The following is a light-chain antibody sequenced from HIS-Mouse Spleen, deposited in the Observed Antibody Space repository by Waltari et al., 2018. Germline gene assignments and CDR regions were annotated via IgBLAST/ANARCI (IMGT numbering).Light chain of an antibody. V-gene: IGLV2-8*01. CDR2: EVN. J-gene: IGLJ2*01. CDR3: SSYAGSNNFNVV. CDR1: SRAVGGSTY. Sequence: QSALTQPPSASGSPGPSVTILCPGTSRAVGGSTYVPWYRKHPGKPPKLMIYEVNKPPSGVPDRFSGSKSGNTASLTVSELQAEDEADYYCSSYAGSNNFNVVFGGGTKLTVL.